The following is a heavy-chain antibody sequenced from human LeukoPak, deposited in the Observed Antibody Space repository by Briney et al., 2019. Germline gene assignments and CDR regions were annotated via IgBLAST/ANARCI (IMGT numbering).Heavy chain of an antibody. Sequence: GGSLRLSCAASGFTFSSYAMHWVRQAPGKGLEWVAVISYDGSNKYYADSVKGRFTISRDNSKNTLYLQMNSLRAEDTAVYYCARDRIYTGYGSSWLSYWGQGTLVTVSS. CDR1: GFTFSSYA. CDR3: ARDRIYTGYGSSWLSY. D-gene: IGHD6-13*01. CDR2: ISYDGSNK. J-gene: IGHJ4*02. V-gene: IGHV3-30-3*01.